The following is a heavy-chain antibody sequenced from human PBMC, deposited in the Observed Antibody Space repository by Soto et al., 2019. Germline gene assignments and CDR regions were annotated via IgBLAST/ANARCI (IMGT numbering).Heavy chain of an antibody. V-gene: IGHV4-61*01. Sequence: PSETLSLTCTVSGVSVTTENHYWSWIRQSPGKGLEWIGYVHYSGSTNYHPSLKGRVLISIGTSKRQFSLDLRSVTAADTAVYFCARGRNYGGSGYFFKHYIDYWGQGTPVTVSS. D-gene: IGHD3-22*01. J-gene: IGHJ4*02. CDR1: GVSVTTENHY. CDR3: ARGRNYGGSGYFFKHYIDY. CDR2: VHYSGST.